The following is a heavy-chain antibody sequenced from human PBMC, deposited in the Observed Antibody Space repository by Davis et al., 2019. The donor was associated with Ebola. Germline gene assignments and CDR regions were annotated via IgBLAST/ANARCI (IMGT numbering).Heavy chain of an antibody. D-gene: IGHD1-7*01. CDR3: ARHGGITGTGGWFDP. CDR1: GFTFSSYS. Sequence: GESLKISCAASGFTFSSYSMNWVRQAPGKGLEWVSYISSSGSTIYYADSVKGRFTISRDNAKNSLYLQMNSLRAEDTAVYYCARHGGITGTGGWFDPWGQGTLVTVSS. J-gene: IGHJ5*02. V-gene: IGHV3-48*04. CDR2: ISSSGSTI.